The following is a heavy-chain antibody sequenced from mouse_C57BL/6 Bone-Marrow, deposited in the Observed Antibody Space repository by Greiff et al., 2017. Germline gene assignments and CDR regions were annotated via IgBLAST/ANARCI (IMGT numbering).Heavy chain of an antibody. J-gene: IGHJ2*01. D-gene: IGHD1-1*01. CDR3: ARHSLFITTVVGDFDY. Sequence: EVMLVESGGDLVKPGGSLKLSCAASGFTFSSYGMSWVRQTPDKRLEWVATISSGGSYTYYPDSVKGRFTISRDNAKNTLYLQMSSLKSEDTAMYYCARHSLFITTVVGDFDYWGQGTTLTVSS. CDR2: ISSGGSYT. V-gene: IGHV5-6*01. CDR1: GFTFSSYG.